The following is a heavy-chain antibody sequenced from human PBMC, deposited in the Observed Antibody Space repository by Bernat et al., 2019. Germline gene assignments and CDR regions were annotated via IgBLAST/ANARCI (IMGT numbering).Heavy chain of an antibody. CDR1: GFTFSSYG. V-gene: IGHV3-33*01. CDR3: ARDYGGNHFDY. D-gene: IGHD4-17*01. Sequence: QVQLVESGGGVVQPGRSLRLSCAASGFTFSSYGMHWVRQAPGKGLEWVAVIWYDGSNKYYADSVKGRFTISRDNSKNTLYLQMNSLRAEDTAVYYCARDYGGNHFDYWGQGTLVTVSS. J-gene: IGHJ4*02. CDR2: IWYDGSNK.